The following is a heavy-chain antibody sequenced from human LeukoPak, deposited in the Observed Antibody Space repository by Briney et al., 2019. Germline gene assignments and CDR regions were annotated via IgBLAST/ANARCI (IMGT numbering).Heavy chain of an antibody. V-gene: IGHV3-11*05. CDR1: GFTFSDYY. D-gene: IGHD4-17*01. CDR3: ARDQRRTTVTFLYIYYYGLDV. Sequence: GGALRLSCAASGFTFSDYYMSWIRQAPGKGREGVSDICDISSKTNYAYSVKGRFTISIDIAKKTLYLQMNSLRAECTAVYFCARDQRRTTVTFLYIYYYGLDVWGQGTTVTVSS. J-gene: IGHJ6*02. CDR2: ICDISSKT.